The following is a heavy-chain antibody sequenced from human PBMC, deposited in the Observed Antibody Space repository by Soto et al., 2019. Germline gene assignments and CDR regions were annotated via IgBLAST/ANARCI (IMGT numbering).Heavy chain of an antibody. CDR3: ARKYCSGGSCYSWSSWFDP. V-gene: IGHV4-4*02. D-gene: IGHD2-15*01. CDR2: IYHTGIT. CDR1: GTSISSTFW. J-gene: IGHJ5*02. Sequence: SETLSLTCTVSGTSISSTFWWAWVRQSPGKGLEWIGEIYHTGITKYNPSLKSRVSMSVDKANNQFSLELRSLTAADTAVYYCARKYCSGGSCYSWSSWFDPWGQGTLVTVSS.